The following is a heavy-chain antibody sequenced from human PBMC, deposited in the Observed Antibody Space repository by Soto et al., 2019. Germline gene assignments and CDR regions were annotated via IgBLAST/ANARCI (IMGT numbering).Heavy chain of an antibody. Sequence: ASVKVSCKASGYTFTSYYMHWVRQAPGQGLEWMGIINPSGGSTSYAQKFRGRVTMTRDTSTSTVYMELSSLRSEDTAVYYCARPIAAAGTSLSNGMDVWGQGTTVTVSS. CDR3: ARPIAAAGTSLSNGMDV. J-gene: IGHJ6*02. V-gene: IGHV1-46*01. D-gene: IGHD6-13*01. CDR2: INPSGGST. CDR1: GYTFTSYY.